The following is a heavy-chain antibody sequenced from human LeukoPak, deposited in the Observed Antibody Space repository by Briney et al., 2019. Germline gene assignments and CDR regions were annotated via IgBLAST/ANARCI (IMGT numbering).Heavy chain of an antibody. Sequence: SETLSLTCAVYGGSFRGYYWSWIRQPPGKGLKWIGEINHSGSTNYNPSLKSRVTISVDTSKNQFSLKLSSVTAADTAVYYCARDYDILTGFYNWFDPWGQGTLVTVSS. V-gene: IGHV4-34*01. CDR2: INHSGST. CDR1: GGSFRGYY. J-gene: IGHJ5*02. D-gene: IGHD3-9*01. CDR3: ARDYDILTGFYNWFDP.